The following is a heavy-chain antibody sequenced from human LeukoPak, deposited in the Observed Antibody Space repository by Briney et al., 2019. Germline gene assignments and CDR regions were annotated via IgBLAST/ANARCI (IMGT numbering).Heavy chain of an antibody. CDR1: GFAFSSYA. V-gene: IGHV3-23*01. CDR3: ERSSSWYGVDY. J-gene: IGHJ4*02. D-gene: IGHD6-13*01. CDR2: ISGSGGST. Sequence: GGSLRLSCAASGFAFSSYAMSWVSQAPGKRLEWVSAISGSGGSTYYADSVKGRFTISRDNSKNTLYLQMNNLRAEDTAVYYCERSSSWYGVDYWGQGTLVTVSS.